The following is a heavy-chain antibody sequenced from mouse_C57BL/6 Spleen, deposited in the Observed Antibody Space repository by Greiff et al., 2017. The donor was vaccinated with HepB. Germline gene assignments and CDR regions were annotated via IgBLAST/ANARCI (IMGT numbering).Heavy chain of an antibody. V-gene: IGHV1-19*01. CDR2: INPYNGGT. CDR1: GYTFTDYY. Sequence: EVQLQQSGPVLVKPGASVKMSCKASGYTFTDYYMNWVKQSHGKSLEWIGVINPYNGGTSYNQKFKGKATLTVDKSSSTAYMELNSLTSEDSAVYYCARGALIYSGFAYWGQGTLVTVSA. J-gene: IGHJ3*01. CDR3: ARGALIYSGFAY. D-gene: IGHD1-3*01.